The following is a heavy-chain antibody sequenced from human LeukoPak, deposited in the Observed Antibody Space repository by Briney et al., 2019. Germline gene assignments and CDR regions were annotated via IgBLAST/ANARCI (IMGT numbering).Heavy chain of an antibody. V-gene: IGHV3-33*01. Sequence: GGSLRLSCAASGFTFSNYVMDWVRQAPGKGLEWVAAVWDDGSNKHYADSVKGRFAISRDNSKNTLFLQMNSLRAEDTAVYYCARGGLRHFDRSPFEVWGQGTMVTVSS. CDR3: ARGGLRHFDRSPFEV. D-gene: IGHD3-9*01. J-gene: IGHJ3*01. CDR2: VWDDGSNK. CDR1: GFTFSNYV.